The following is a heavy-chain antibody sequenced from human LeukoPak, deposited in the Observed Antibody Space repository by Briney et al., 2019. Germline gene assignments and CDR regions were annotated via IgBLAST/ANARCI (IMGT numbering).Heavy chain of an antibody. J-gene: IGHJ5*02. CDR3: AREDGDYWFDP. V-gene: IGHV4-30-4*08. D-gene: IGHD4-17*01. Sequence: TTSETLSLTCTVSGGSISSGDYYWSWIRQPPGKGLEWIGYIYYSGSTYYNPSLKSRVTISVDTSKNQFSLKLSSVTAADTAVYYCAREDGDYWFDPWGQGTLVTVSS. CDR2: IYYSGST. CDR1: GGSISSGDYY.